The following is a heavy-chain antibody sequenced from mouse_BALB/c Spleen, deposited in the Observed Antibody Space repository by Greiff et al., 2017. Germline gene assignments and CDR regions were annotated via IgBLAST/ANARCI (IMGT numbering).Heavy chain of an antibody. D-gene: IGHD1-1*01. Sequence: LVKTGASVKISCKASGYSFTGYYMHWVQQSHGKSLEWIGYISCYNGATSYNQKFKGKATFTVDTSSSTAYMQFNSLTSEDSAVYYSARYYGSSPLYYFDYWGQGTTLTVSS. CDR2: ISCYNGAT. CDR3: ARYYGSSPLYYFDY. V-gene: IGHV1S34*01. CDR1: GYSFTGYY. J-gene: IGHJ2*01.